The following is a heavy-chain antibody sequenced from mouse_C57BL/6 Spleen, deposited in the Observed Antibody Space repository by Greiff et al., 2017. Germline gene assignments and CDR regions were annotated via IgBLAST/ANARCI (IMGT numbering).Heavy chain of an antibody. V-gene: IGHV1-80*01. J-gene: IGHJ1*03. D-gene: IGHD2-3*01. CDR1: GYAFSSYW. Sequence: VQLVESGAELVKPGASVKISCKASGYAFSSYWMNWVKQRPGKGLEWIGQIYPGDGDTTYNGKLKGKATLTADKSSSTAYMQLSSLTSEDSAVYFCARYEGYWYFDVWGTGTTVTVSS. CDR2: IYPGDGDT. CDR3: ARYEGYWYFDV.